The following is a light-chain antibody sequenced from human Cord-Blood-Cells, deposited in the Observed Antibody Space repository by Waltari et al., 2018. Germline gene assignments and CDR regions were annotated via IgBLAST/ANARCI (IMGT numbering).Light chain of an antibody. Sequence: QSALTQPASVPGSPGPSITISCTGTSSDVGSYNLASWYQQHPGKAPKLLIYEGSKRPSGVSNRFSGSKSGNTASLTSSGLQAEDEADYYCCSYAGSSTYVFGTGTKVTVL. CDR2: EGS. CDR1: SSDVGSYNL. CDR3: CSYAGSSTYV. V-gene: IGLV2-23*01. J-gene: IGLJ1*01.